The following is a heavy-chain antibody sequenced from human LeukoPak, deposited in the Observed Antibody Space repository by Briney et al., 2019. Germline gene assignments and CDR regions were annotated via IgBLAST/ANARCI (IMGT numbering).Heavy chain of an antibody. D-gene: IGHD5-12*01. V-gene: IGHV1-2*02. CDR1: GYTFTGYY. CDR2: INPNSGGT. J-gene: IGHJ4*02. CDR3: ARSLVAYGGYFDY. Sequence: ASVKVSCKASGYTFTGYYKHWVRQAPGQGLEWMGWINPNSGGTNYAQKFQGRVTMARDTSISTDYMELSRLRSDDTAIYYCARSLVAYGGYFDYWGQGTLVTVSS.